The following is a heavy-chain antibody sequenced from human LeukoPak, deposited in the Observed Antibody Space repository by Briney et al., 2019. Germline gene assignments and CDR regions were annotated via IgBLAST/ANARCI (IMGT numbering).Heavy chain of an antibody. Sequence: GASVKVSCKASGGTFSSYAISWVQQAPGQGLEWMGGIIPIFGTANYAQKFQGRVTITADESTSTAYMELSSLRSEDTAVYYCARDISRFPYYYFDYWGQGTLVTVSS. CDR2: IIPIFGTA. J-gene: IGHJ4*02. CDR1: GGTFSSYA. CDR3: ARDISRFPYYYFDY. V-gene: IGHV1-69*13. D-gene: IGHD3-3*02.